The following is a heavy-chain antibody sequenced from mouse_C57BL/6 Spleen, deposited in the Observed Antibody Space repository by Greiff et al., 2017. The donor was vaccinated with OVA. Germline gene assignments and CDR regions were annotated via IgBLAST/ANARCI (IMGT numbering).Heavy chain of an antibody. CDR2: ISDGGSYT. J-gene: IGHJ1*03. D-gene: IGHD1-1*01. CDR3: ARDAVYYGSSPYWYFDV. CDR1: GFTFSSYA. Sequence: EVKLMESGGGLVKPGGSLKLSCAASGFTFSSYAMSWVRQTPEKRLEWVATISDGGSYTYYPDNVKGRLTISRDNAKNNLYLQMSHLKSEDTAMYYCARDAVYYGSSPYWYFDVWGTGTTVTVSS. V-gene: IGHV5-4*01.